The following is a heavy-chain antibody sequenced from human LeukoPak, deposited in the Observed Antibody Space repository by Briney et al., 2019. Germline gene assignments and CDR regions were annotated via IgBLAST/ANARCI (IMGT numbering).Heavy chain of an antibody. CDR1: GFTFSTYG. J-gene: IGHJ6*03. Sequence: GGSLRLSCVASGFTFSTYGMSWVRQAPGKGLEWVSAISGSGGRTYYADSVKGRFTISRDNSKNTLYLQMNSLRAEDTAVYNCAKGDFYGSGRDYYYYMDVWGKGTTVTISS. CDR2: ISGSGGRT. V-gene: IGHV3-23*01. D-gene: IGHD3-10*01. CDR3: AKGDFYGSGRDYYYYMDV.